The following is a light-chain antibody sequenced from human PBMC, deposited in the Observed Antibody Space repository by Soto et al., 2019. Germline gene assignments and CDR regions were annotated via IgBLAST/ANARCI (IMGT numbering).Light chain of an antibody. CDR2: SND. J-gene: IGLJ2*01. V-gene: IGLV1-44*01. Sequence: QSVLTQAPSASGTPGPRVTISCSGSSSNIGSNTVSWYQQVPGTAPKLLIYSNDQRPSGVPDRFSGSKSGTSASLGIGGLQSEDEADYYCAAWDGSLNGWVFGGGTKLTLL. CDR1: SSNIGSNT. CDR3: AAWDGSLNGWV.